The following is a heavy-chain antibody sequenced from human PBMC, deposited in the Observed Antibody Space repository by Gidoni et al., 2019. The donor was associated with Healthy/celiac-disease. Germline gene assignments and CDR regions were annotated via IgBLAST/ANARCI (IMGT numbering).Heavy chain of an antibody. CDR3: AGEDGSGSYPYGMDV. V-gene: IGHV5-10-1*03. D-gene: IGHD3-10*01. CDR2: IDPSDSYT. CDR1: GYSFTSYW. Sequence: EVQLVQSGAEVKKPGESLRISCKGSGYSFTSYWIRWVRQMPGKGLEWMGRIDPSDSYTNYSPSFQGHVTISADKSISTAYLQWSSLKAADTAMYYCAGEDGSGSYPYGMDVWGQGTTVTVSS. J-gene: IGHJ6*02.